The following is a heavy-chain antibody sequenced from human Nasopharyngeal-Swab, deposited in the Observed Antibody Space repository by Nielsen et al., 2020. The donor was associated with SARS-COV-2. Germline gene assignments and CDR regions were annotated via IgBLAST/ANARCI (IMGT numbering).Heavy chain of an antibody. CDR2: IDGDGSDK. D-gene: IGHD2-21*02. J-gene: IGHJ4*02. Sequence: EYLKIYCAASGFTFRKHWMHWVRQAPGKGLAWVSRIDGDGSDKRYADSVRGRFTISRDNAKNTLYLQMHSLRADDTAVYYCARDGDQYMFDDSGLGTLVTVSS. CDR1: GFTFRKHW. CDR3: ARDGDQYMFDD. V-gene: IGHV3-74*01.